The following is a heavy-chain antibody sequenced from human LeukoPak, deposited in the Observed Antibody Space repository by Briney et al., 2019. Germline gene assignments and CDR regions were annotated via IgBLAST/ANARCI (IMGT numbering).Heavy chain of an antibody. CDR2: ISPNSGGT. J-gene: IGHJ5*02. V-gene: IGHV1-2*02. D-gene: IGHD2/OR15-2a*01. CDR1: GYTFTGYY. Sequence: ASVKVSCKASGYTFTGYYIHWVRQAPGQGLEWMGWISPNSGGTNYAQKFQGRVTMTRDTSITTAYMELSRLRSDDTAVHYCARESSCDTTNCLAPTDWFDPWGQGTLVTVSS. CDR3: ARESSCDTTNCLAPTDWFDP.